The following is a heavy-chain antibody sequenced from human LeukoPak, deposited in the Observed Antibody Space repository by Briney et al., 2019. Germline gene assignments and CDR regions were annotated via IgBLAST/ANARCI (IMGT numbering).Heavy chain of an antibody. D-gene: IGHD4-11*01. V-gene: IGHV4-38-2*01. CDR1: GYSISSGYY. J-gene: IGHJ5*02. CDR2: IYHSGST. CDR3: AGSYSNYGSEFDP. Sequence: PSETLSLTCAASGYSISSGYYWGWIRQPPGKGLEWIGSIYHSGSTYYNPSLKSRVTISVDTSKNQFSLKLSSVTAADTAVYYCAGSYSNYGSEFDPWGQGTLVTVSS.